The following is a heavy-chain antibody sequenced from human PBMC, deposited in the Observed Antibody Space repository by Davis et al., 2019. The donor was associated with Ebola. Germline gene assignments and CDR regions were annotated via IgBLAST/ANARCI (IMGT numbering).Heavy chain of an antibody. J-gene: IGHJ4*02. CDR2: INPNSGGT. Sequence: ASVKVSCKASGYTFTGYYMHWVRQAPGQGLEWMGWINPNSGGTNYAQKFQGRVTLTRDTSISTAYMELSRLRSDDTAVYYCAREPYSSSSFDYWGQGTLVTVSS. CDR3: AREPYSSSSFDY. D-gene: IGHD6-6*01. CDR1: GYTFTGYY. V-gene: IGHV1-2*02.